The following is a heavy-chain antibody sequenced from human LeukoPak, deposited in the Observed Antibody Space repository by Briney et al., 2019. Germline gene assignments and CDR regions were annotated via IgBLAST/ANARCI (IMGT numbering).Heavy chain of an antibody. Sequence: PGGSLRLSCAASKFTFNIYAMSWVRQAPGEGLEWVSAISGSGDSTYYADSVKGRFTISRDNSKNTLYLQMNSLRGDDTAVYYCAKDLGRDYWGQGTLVTVSS. CDR1: KFTFNIYA. CDR3: AKDLGRDY. CDR2: ISGSGDST. D-gene: IGHD1-26*01. V-gene: IGHV3-23*01. J-gene: IGHJ4*02.